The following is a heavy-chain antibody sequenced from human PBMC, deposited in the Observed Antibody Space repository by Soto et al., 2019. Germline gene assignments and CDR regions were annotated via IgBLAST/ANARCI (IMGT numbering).Heavy chain of an antibody. Sequence: EVQLVESGGGLVQPGGSLRLSCAVSGFTFGSYWMNWVRLIPGKGLEWVAYIKPDGSATYYVDSVKGRFTISRDNTKNSLFLQMNNLRAEDTAVYYCASLGRHGWGQGTTVTVSS. CDR2: IKPDGSAT. D-gene: IGHD3-16*01. J-gene: IGHJ6*02. V-gene: IGHV3-7*01. CDR1: GFTFGSYW. CDR3: ASLGRHG.